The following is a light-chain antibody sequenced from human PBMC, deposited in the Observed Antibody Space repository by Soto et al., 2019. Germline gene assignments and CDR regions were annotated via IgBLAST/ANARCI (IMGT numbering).Light chain of an antibody. CDR2: TVS. J-gene: IGKJ5*01. V-gene: IGKV2-30*01. CDR1: HSLVSNVGNPS. CDR3: TQVTHWPLT. Sequence: VALTQSPLSLPVPLGQPASISCRCDHSLVSNVGNPSLSWIQQRPGQSPRRLIYTVSTRDSGVPDRFSGSGSGTDFTLTISRVEAEDVGIYYCTQVTHWPLTFGQGTRLEI.